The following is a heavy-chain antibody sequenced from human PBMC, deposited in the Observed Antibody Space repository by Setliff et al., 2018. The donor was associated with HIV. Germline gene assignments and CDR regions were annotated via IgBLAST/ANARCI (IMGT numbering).Heavy chain of an antibody. Sequence: SKTLSLTCAVSGDSISSGSYYWSWLRQPAGEGLEWIGHIFTSRSTNYNPSLKSRVPISLDTSKNQFSPKPSSVTAADTAMYNCAREVVDYDFWSGSGDDYYMDVWGKGTKVTVSS. CDR1: GDSISSGSYY. CDR3: AREVVDYDFWSGSGDDYYMDV. V-gene: IGHV4-61*09. J-gene: IGHJ6*03. D-gene: IGHD3-3*01. CDR2: IFTSRST.